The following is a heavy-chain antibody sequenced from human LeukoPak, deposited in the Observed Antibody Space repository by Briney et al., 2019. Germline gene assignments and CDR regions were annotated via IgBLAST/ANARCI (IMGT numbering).Heavy chain of an antibody. CDR2: ISTSGSSI. V-gene: IGHV3-48*03. D-gene: IGHD3-10*01. Sequence: GGSLRLYCAASGFPFSAYEMNWVRQAPGKGLEWVSYISTSGSSIYYADSVKGGFTISRDNAKNSLNLQMNSLRAEDTAVYYCASGTLYHGSENYDYWGQGPLVTVPS. J-gene: IGHJ4*02. CDR1: GFPFSAYE. CDR3: ASGTLYHGSENYDY.